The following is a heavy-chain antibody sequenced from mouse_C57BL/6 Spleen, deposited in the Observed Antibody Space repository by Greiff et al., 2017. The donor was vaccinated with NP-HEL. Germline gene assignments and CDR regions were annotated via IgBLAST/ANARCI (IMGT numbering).Heavy chain of an antibody. V-gene: IGHV1-63*01. D-gene: IGHD4-1*01. CDR2: IYPGGGYT. Sequence: QVQLQQSGAELVRPGTSVKMSCKASGYTFTNYWIGWAKQRPGHGLEWIGDIYPGGGYTNYNEKFKGKATLTADKSSSTAYMQFSSLTSEDSAIYYCARIKTGGMDYWGQGTSVTVSS. CDR1: GYTFTNYW. J-gene: IGHJ4*01. CDR3: ARIKTGGMDY.